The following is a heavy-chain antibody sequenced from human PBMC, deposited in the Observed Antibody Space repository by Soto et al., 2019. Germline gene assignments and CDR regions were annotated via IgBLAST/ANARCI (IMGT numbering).Heavy chain of an antibody. CDR3: ATQEVGGTYVYTFDP. CDR2: IYHSGST. D-gene: IGHD1-26*01. Sequence: SETLSLTCAVSGGSIIRGGYSWSLIRQPPGKGLEWIGYIYHSGSTYYNPSLKSRVTISVDTSKNQFSLKLSSVTAADTAVYYCATQEVGGTYVYTFDPWGQGTLVTVSS. V-gene: IGHV4-30-2*01. CDR1: GGSIIRGGYS. J-gene: IGHJ5*02.